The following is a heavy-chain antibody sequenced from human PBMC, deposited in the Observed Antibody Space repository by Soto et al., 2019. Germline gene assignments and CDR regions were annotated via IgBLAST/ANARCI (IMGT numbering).Heavy chain of an antibody. CDR3: ARWGTTGGLDV. J-gene: IGHJ4*02. CDR2: TSYDGSNN. Sequence: QVQLVESGGGVVQPGTSLRLSCVGSGFTFRSYAIHWVRQAPGKGLEWVALTSYDGSNNFYGDSVKGRFTISRYNSRNTVELQMDSLRFEDTALYYCARWGTTGGLDVWGQGTLVSVSS. V-gene: IGHV3-33*05. CDR1: GFTFRSYA. D-gene: IGHD3-16*01.